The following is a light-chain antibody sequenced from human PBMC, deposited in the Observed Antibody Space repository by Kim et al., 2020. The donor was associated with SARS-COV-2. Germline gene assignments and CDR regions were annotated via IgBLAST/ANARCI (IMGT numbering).Light chain of an antibody. CDR2: GKS. J-gene: IGLJ1*01. Sequence: QSVLTQPPSVSGAPGQRVTVSCTGSSSNIGADYDVHWYQQVPGTAPKLLIYGKSNRPSGVPDRFSGSKSGTSASLAITGLQAEDEADYYCQSYDNSLSGYVCGTGTQLTVL. CDR1: SSNIGADYD. CDR3: QSYDNSLSGYV. V-gene: IGLV1-40*01.